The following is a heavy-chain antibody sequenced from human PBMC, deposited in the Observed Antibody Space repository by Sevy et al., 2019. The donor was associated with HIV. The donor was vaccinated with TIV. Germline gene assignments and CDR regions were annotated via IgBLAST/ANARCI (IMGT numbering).Heavy chain of an antibody. CDR2: INPSGGST. CDR3: ARVYYYDYSGPGY. J-gene: IGHJ4*02. V-gene: IGHV1-46*01. CDR1: GNTFTNYY. D-gene: IGHD3-22*01. Sequence: ASVKVSCKASGNTFTNYYIHWVRQPPVKGLWWMGEINPSGGSTRNAQKFQGKVAMTRDTSTSTVYMELSSLRSEDTAVYYCARVYYYDYSGPGYWGQGTLVTVSS.